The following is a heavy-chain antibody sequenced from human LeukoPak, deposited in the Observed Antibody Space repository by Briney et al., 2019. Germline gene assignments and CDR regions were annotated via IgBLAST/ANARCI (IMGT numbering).Heavy chain of an antibody. J-gene: IGHJ4*02. D-gene: IGHD3-10*01. CDR2: INPNSGGT. CDR1: GYTFTGYY. Sequence: ASVKVSCKASGYTFTGYYMHWVRQAPGQGLEWMGWINPNSGGTNYAQKFQGRVTMTRDTSISTAYMELSRLRSDDTAVYYCATVELNYGSGSYVVDYWGQGTLATVS. CDR3: ATVELNYGSGSYVVDY. V-gene: IGHV1-2*02.